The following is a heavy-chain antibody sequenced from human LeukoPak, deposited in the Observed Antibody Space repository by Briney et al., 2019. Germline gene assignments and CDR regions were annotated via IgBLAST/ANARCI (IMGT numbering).Heavy chain of an antibody. J-gene: IGHJ4*02. CDR1: GFTFSSYG. D-gene: IGHD2-2*01. V-gene: IGHV3-33*01. CDR2: IWYDGSNK. CDR3: ARDGQLLGLDY. Sequence: GRSLRLSCAASGFTFSSYGMHWVRQAPGKGLEWVAVIWYDGSNKYYADSVKGRFTISRDNSKNTLYLQMNSLRAEDTAVYYCARDGQLLGLDYWGQGTLVTVSS.